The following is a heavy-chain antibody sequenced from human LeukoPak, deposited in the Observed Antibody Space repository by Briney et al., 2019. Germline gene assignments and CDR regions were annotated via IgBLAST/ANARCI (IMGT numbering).Heavy chain of an antibody. CDR3: ASVGSKLLYAFDI. V-gene: IGHV3-53*01. J-gene: IGHJ3*02. CDR2: IYSGGST. CDR1: GFTVSSNY. D-gene: IGHD2-21*02. Sequence: GGSLRLSCAASGFTVSSNYMSWVRQAPGKGLEWVSVIYSGGSTYYADSVKGRFTISRDNSKNTLYLQMNSLRAEDTAVYYCASVGSKLLYAFDIWGQGTMVTVSS.